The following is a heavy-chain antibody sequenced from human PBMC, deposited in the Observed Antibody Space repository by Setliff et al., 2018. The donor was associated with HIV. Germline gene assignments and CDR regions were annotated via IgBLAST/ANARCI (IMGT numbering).Heavy chain of an antibody. CDR1: GGSISNYY. J-gene: IGHJ3*02. Sequence: SETLSLTCTVSGGSISNYYWSWIRQPPGKGLEWIGYFYYTGSTNYNPSLKSRVTISLDTSKNQFSLRLSSVTAADTAVYYCARQYADPESGILDAFDIWGQGTMVTVSS. V-gene: IGHV4-59*08. CDR2: FYYTGST. CDR3: ARQYADPESGILDAFDI. D-gene: IGHD1-26*01.